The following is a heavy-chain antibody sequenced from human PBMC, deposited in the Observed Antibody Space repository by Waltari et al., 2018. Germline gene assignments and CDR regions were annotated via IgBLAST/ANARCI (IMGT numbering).Heavy chain of an antibody. J-gene: IGHJ4*02. CDR3: AREFTGEYYYDSSGYYFDY. CDR2: ISYDVSNK. D-gene: IGHD3-22*01. CDR1: GFTFSSYA. Sequence: QVQLVESGGGVVQPGRSLRLSCAASGFTFSSYAMHWVRQAPGKGLEWVAVISYDVSNKYYADSVKGRFTISRDNSKNTLYLQMNSLRAEDTAVYYCAREFTGEYYYDSSGYYFDYWGQGTLVTVSS. V-gene: IGHV3-30-3*01.